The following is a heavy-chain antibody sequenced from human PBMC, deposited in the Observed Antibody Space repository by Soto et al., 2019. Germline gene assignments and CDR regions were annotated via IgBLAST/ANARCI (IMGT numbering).Heavy chain of an antibody. CDR3: AIYYYDSSGPFNY. CDR2: ISSSSSYI. D-gene: IGHD3-22*01. Sequence: GGSLRLSCAASGFTFSSYSMNWVRQAPGKGLEWVSSISSSSSYIYYADSVKGRFTISRDNAKNSLYLQMNSLRAEDTAVYYCAIYYYDSSGPFNYWGQGTLVTVSS. CDR1: GFTFSSYS. V-gene: IGHV3-21*01. J-gene: IGHJ4*02.